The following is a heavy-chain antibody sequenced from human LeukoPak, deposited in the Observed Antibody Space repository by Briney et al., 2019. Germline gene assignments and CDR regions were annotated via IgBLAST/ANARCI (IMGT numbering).Heavy chain of an antibody. V-gene: IGHV3-7*05. CDR3: ARDVEGGTFDI. CDR2: IDQSGGRN. D-gene: IGHD3-16*01. Sequence: GSLRLSCAASGFTFSTYSMNWVRQAPGRGLEWVANIDQSGGRNNYVDSVKGRFTISRDNAKNSLFLEMSSLRADDTAVYFCARDVEGGTFDIWGQGTTVTVSS. J-gene: IGHJ3*02. CDR1: GFTFSTYS.